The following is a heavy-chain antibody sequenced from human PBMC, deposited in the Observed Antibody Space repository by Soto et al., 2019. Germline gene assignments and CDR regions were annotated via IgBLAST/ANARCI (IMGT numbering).Heavy chain of an antibody. D-gene: IGHD6-13*01. CDR1: GFTFTSSA. J-gene: IGHJ6*02. CDR2: IVVGSGNT. V-gene: IGHV1-58*01. Sequence: GDSVKVSCKAAGFTFTSSAVQWVRQARGQRLEWIGWIVVGSGNTNYAQKFQERVTITRDMSTSTAYVELSSLRSEDTAVYYCAADNHIAEAGIYYYYYYGMDVWGQGTTVTVSS. CDR3: AADNHIAEAGIYYYYYYGMDV.